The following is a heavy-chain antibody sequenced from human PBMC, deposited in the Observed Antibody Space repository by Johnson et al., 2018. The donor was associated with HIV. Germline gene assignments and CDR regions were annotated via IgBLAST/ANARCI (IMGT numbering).Heavy chain of an antibody. CDR2: ISGSGGST. CDR3: AKDCSIFGVGWGSDAFDI. Sequence: VQLVESGGGVVQPGRSLRLSCAPSGFTFSSYAMSWVRQAPGKGLAWVSAISGSGGSTYYADSVKGRFTISTDTSKNTRYLQMNSLRAEDTAVYYCAKDCSIFGVGWGSDAFDIWGQGTMVTVSS. D-gene: IGHD3-3*01. CDR1: GFTFSSYA. J-gene: IGHJ3*02. V-gene: IGHV3-23*04.